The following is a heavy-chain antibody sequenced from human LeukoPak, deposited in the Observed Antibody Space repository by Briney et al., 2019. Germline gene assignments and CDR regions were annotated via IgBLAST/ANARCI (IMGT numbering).Heavy chain of an antibody. V-gene: IGHV4-61*02. CDR3: ARDRDRITGTISF. J-gene: IGHJ4*02. CDR1: GGSISSGSYY. Sequence: SETLSLTCTVSGGSISSGSYYWSWIRQPAGKGLEWIGRIYTSGSTNYNPSLKSRVTISVDTSKNQFSLKLSSVTAADTAVYYCARDRDRITGTISFWGQGTLVTVSS. CDR2: IYTSGST. D-gene: IGHD1-20*01.